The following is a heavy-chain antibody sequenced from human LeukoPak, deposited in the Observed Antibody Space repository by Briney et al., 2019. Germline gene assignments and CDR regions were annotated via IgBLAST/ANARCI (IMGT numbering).Heavy chain of an antibody. CDR1: GYTLTELS. Sequence: GASVKVSCKVSGYTLTELSMHWVRQAPGKGLEWMGGFDPEDGETIYAQKFQGRVTMTEDTSTDTAYMELSSLRSEDTAVYYCATDRYSSGPNTYNWFDPWGQGTLVTVSS. V-gene: IGHV1-24*01. CDR3: ATDRYSSGPNTYNWFDP. J-gene: IGHJ5*02. D-gene: IGHD6-19*01. CDR2: FDPEDGET.